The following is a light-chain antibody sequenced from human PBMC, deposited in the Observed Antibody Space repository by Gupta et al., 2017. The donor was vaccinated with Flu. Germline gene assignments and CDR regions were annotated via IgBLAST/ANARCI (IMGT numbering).Light chain of an antibody. CDR1: RDIRRD. Sequence: IQMTQSHSSLSASVGDSVTITCRASRDIRRDVAWFQQKTGEAPRLLIFAVSSLQSRVPSRFSGSGSGTSFTLTIANLQPEDFATYFCQQNYYYPRTFGQGTRVEV. J-gene: IGKJ1*01. CDR2: AVS. CDR3: QQNYYYPRT. V-gene: IGKV1-6*01.